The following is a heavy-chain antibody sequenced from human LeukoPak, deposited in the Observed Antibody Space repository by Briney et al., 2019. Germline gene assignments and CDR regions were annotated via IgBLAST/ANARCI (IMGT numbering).Heavy chain of an antibody. J-gene: IGHJ5*02. CDR1: GFTFSSYG. CDR3: AKDRGEGDYAFDP. Sequence: GASLILSCASSGFTFSSYGMHWVRPAPRKGLEWVAVISYDGSNKYYADSVKSRFTISRDNSKNPLYLQMNILRAEDTAVYYCAKDRGEGDYAFDPWGQGTLVTVSS. V-gene: IGHV3-30*18. CDR2: ISYDGSNK. D-gene: IGHD4-17*01.